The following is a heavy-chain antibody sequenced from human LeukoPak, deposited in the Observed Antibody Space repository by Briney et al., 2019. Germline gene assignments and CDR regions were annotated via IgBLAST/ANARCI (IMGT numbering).Heavy chain of an antibody. CDR1: GGSFSGYY. V-gene: IGHV4-34*01. Sequence: SETLSLTCAVYGGSFSGYYWSWIRQPPGKGLEWIGEINHSGSTNYNPSLKSRVTISVDTSKNQFSLKLSSVTAADTAVYYWARSDGVAGTPAIDYWGQGTPVTVSS. D-gene: IGHD6-19*01. CDR2: INHSGST. J-gene: IGHJ4*02. CDR3: ARSDGVAGTPAIDY.